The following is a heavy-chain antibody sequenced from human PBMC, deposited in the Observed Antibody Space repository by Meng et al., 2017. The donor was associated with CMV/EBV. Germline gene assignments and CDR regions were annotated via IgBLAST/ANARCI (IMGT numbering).Heavy chain of an antibody. CDR2: IYSGGST. Sequence: GESLKISCAASGFTVSSNYMSWVRQAPGKGLEWVSVIYSGGSTYYADSVKGRFTISRDNSKNTLYLQMNSLRAEDTAVYYCALGYCSSTSCYSYYYYGMDVWGQGTTVTVSS. CDR1: GFTVSSNY. CDR3: ALGYCSSTSCYSYYYYGMDV. V-gene: IGHV3-53*01. D-gene: IGHD2-2*01. J-gene: IGHJ6*02.